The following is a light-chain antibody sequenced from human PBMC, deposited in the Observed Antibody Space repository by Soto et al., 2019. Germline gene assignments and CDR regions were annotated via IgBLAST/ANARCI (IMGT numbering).Light chain of an antibody. CDR1: QSVSSSY. Sequence: EIVLTQSPGTLSLSPGERATLSCRASQSVSSSYLAWYQQKPGQAPRLLIYGASSRATGIPDRFSGSGSGTEFALTISRLEPEDFAVYYCQRYGSSPLFTFGPGTKVEIK. CDR2: GAS. J-gene: IGKJ3*01. V-gene: IGKV3-20*01. CDR3: QRYGSSPLFT.